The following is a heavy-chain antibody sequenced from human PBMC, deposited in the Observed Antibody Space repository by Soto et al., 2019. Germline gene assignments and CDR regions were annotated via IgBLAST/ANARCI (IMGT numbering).Heavy chain of an antibody. Sequence: PSETLSFTCTVSGGSISSYYWSWIRLPPGKGLKWIVYIFYSGSTNYTPSPTSRVTISVDTSKNQFSLKLSFVTAVDTAVYYSARAKRSTMPPTAWFDPWGQGTLVTVCS. D-gene: IGHD3-10*01. J-gene: IGHJ5*02. CDR2: IFYSGST. CDR1: GGSISSYY. V-gene: IGHV4-59*08. CDR3: ARAKRSTMPPTAWFDP.